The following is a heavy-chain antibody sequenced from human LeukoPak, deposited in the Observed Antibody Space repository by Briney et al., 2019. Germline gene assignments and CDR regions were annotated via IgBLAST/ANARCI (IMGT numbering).Heavy chain of an antibody. D-gene: IGHD6-13*01. CDR2: IKQDGSEK. J-gene: IGHJ4*02. Sequence: HPGGSLRLSCAASGFSFSGYVMSWVRQAPGKGLEWVANIKQDGSEKYYVDSVKGRFTISRDNAKNSLYLQMNSLRAEDTAVYYCARDYYLWRIAAATNFDYWGQGTLVTASS. V-gene: IGHV3-7*01. CDR3: ARDYYLWRIAAATNFDY. CDR1: GFSFSGYV.